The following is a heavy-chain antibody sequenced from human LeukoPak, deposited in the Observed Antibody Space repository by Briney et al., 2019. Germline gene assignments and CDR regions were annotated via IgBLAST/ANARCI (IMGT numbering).Heavy chain of an antibody. CDR2: INPSDGAT. V-gene: IGHV1-46*01. Sequence: GASVTVSCKASGYTFTMYYIHWVRQAPGQGLEWLGLINPSDGATTYAQRFQGRVTITPYMSPPSVYMVLRRLRSDHTAVSFCATEQRGGLSGNLGGLFASYYTYYYMDVWGRGTTVTVSS. D-gene: IGHD3-16*01. J-gene: IGHJ6*03. CDR1: GYTFTMYY. CDR3: ATEQRGGLSGNLGGLFASYYTYYYMDV.